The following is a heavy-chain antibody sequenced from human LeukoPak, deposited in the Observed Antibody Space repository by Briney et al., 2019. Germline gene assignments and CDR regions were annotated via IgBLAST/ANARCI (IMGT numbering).Heavy chain of an antibody. V-gene: IGHV1-18*01. D-gene: IGHD3-9*01. CDR1: GYTFTSYG. J-gene: IGHJ5*02. CDR2: ISAYNGNT. CDR3: ARGGGPLRYFDWLSSPHNWFDP. Sequence: ASVKVSCKASGYTFTSYGISWVRQAPGQGLEWMGWISAYNGNTNYAQKLQGRVTMTTDTSTSTAYMELRSLRSDDTAVYYCARGGGPLRYFDWLSSPHNWFDPWGQGTLVTVSS.